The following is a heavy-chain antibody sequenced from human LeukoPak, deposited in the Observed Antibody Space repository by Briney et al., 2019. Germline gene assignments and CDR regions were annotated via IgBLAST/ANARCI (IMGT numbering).Heavy chain of an antibody. V-gene: IGHV1-69*05. Sequence: GASVKVSCKASGGAFSSYAISWVRQAPGQGLEWMGGIIPIFGTANYAQKFQGRVTITTDESTSTAYMELSSLRSEDTAVYYCARSDSGYRGFDYWGQGTLVTVSS. D-gene: IGHD5-12*01. J-gene: IGHJ4*02. CDR1: GGAFSSYA. CDR2: IIPIFGTA. CDR3: ARSDSGYRGFDY.